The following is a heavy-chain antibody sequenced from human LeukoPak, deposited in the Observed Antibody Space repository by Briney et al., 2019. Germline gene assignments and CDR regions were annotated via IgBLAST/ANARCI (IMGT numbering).Heavy chain of an antibody. V-gene: IGHV4-30-4*01. D-gene: IGHD2-15*01. CDR3: ARDCSGGSCYGAFDI. Sequence: SETLSLTCTVSGASIRSGDYYWGWIRQPPGKGLEWIGYIYDSGSTYYNPSLKSRITISVDTSENRFSLKLSSVTATDTAVYYCARDCSGGSCYGAFDIWGQGTMVTVSS. CDR1: GASIRSGDYY. CDR2: IYDSGST. J-gene: IGHJ3*02.